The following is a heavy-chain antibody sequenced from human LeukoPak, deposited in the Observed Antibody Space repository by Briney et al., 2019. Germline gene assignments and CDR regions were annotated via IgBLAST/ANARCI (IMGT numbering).Heavy chain of an antibody. Sequence: SVKVSCKASGGTFSSYAISWVRQAPGQGLEWMGGIIPIFGTANYAQKFQGRVTITADKSTSTAYMELSSLRSEDTAVYYCARDDGRGYSGYDYFLDYWGRGTLVTVSS. J-gene: IGHJ4*02. CDR3: ARDDGRGYSGYDYFLDY. V-gene: IGHV1-69*06. D-gene: IGHD5-12*01. CDR1: GGTFSSYA. CDR2: IIPIFGTA.